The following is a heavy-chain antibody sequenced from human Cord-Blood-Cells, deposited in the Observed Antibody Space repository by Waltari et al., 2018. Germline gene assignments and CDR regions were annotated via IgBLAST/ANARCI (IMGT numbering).Heavy chain of an antibody. Sequence: QVQLQQWGAGLLQPSETLSLTSAVNGGSFSGYYWSWIRQPPGKGLEWIGEINHSGSTNYNPSLKSRVTISVDTSKNQFSLKLSSVTAADTAVYYCARPYGSSGYYYTPYAFDIWGQGTMVTVSS. CDR1: GGSFSGYY. V-gene: IGHV4-34*01. CDR3: ARPYGSSGYYYTPYAFDI. D-gene: IGHD3-22*01. CDR2: INHSGST. J-gene: IGHJ3*02.